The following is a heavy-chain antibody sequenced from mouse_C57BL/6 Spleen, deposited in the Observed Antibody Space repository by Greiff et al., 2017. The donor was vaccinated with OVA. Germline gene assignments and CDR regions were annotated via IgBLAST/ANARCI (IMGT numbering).Heavy chain of an antibody. CDR2: IYPGDGDT. D-gene: IGHD2-1*01. CDR1: GYAFSSYW. V-gene: IGHV1-80*01. Sequence: QVQLQQSGAELVKPGASVKISCKASGYAFSSYWMNWVKQRPGKGLEWIGQIYPGDGDTNYNGKFKGKATLTAEKSSSTAYMQLSSLTSEDSAVYFCARGVYGNYPYYAMDYWGQGTSVTVSS. J-gene: IGHJ4*01. CDR3: ARGVYGNYPYYAMDY.